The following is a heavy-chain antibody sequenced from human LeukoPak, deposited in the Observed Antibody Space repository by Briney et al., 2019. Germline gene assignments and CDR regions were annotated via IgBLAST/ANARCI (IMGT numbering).Heavy chain of an antibody. CDR2: IRSKAYGGTT. Sequence: GGSLRLSCTASGFTFGDYAMSWVRQAPGKGLEGVGFIRSKAYGGTTEYAASVKGRFTISRDDSKSIAYLQMNSLKTEDTAVYYCTRDRYYYDSSGYYSTYYFDYWGQGTLVTVSS. CDR3: TRDRYYYDSSGYYSTYYFDY. D-gene: IGHD3-22*01. V-gene: IGHV3-49*04. J-gene: IGHJ4*02. CDR1: GFTFGDYA.